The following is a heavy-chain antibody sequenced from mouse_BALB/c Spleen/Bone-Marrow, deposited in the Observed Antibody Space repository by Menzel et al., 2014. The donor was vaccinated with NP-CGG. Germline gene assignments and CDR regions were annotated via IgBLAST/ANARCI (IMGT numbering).Heavy chain of an antibody. J-gene: IGHJ4*01. CDR2: ISSGGSYT. V-gene: IGHV5-9-4*01. D-gene: IGHD2-4*01. CDR3: AREGLRRRAAMDY. Sequence: EVKLVESGGGLVKPGGSLKLSCAASGFTFSSYAMSWVRQSPEKRLEWVAGISSGGSYTYYPDTVTGRFTISRDNAKNTLYLEMSRLRSEDTAMYYCAREGLRRRAAMDYWGQGTSVTVSS. CDR1: GFTFSSYA.